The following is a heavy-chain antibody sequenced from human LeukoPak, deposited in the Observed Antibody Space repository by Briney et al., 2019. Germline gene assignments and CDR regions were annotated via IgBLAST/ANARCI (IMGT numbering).Heavy chain of an antibody. CDR1: GFIFSNYW. V-gene: IGHV3-30*03. Sequence: GGSLRLSCATSGFIFSNYWMSWVRQAPGKGLEWEAAIPYDGSNKKYADSVKGRFTISRDNSKNTLYLQMNSLRAEDTAVYYCARGVRIAVAGNIDYWGQGTLVTVSS. J-gene: IGHJ4*02. CDR2: IPYDGSNK. CDR3: ARGVRIAVAGNIDY. D-gene: IGHD6-19*01.